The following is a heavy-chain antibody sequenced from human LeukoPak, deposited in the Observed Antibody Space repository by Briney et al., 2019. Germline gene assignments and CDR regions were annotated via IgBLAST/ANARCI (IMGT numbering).Heavy chain of an antibody. V-gene: IGHV4-39*07. CDR2: IYYSGST. D-gene: IGHD6-19*01. Sequence: SETLSLTCTVSGGSISSGSYYWSWIRQPPGKGLEWIGSIYYSGSTYYNPSLKSRVTISVDTSKNQFSLKLSSVTAADTAVYYCARGIGSGWYSDNYYMDVWGKGTTVTVSS. J-gene: IGHJ6*03. CDR1: GGSISSGSYY. CDR3: ARGIGSGWYSDNYYMDV.